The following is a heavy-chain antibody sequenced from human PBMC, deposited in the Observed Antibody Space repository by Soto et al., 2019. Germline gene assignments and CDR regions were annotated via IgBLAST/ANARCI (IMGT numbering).Heavy chain of an antibody. CDR2: IKPDGSER. D-gene: IGHD7-27*01. V-gene: IGHV3-7*04. CDR1: GFTFGTYW. J-gene: IGHJ4*02. CDR3: ATDLNWEHY. Sequence: EVQLVESGGGLVQPGGSLRLSCEASGFTFGTYWMTWVRQPPGKGLECVADIKPDGSERYYVDSVKGRFTISRDNAKNSLYLHMNSLRAEDTVVYYCATDLNWEHYWGQGTLVTVSS.